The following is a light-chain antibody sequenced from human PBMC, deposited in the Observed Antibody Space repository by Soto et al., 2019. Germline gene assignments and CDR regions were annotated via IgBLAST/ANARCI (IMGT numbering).Light chain of an antibody. CDR1: QSVRSN. Sequence: EIVMTQSPVTLSVSPGERATLSCWASQSVRSNLAWYQQKPGQAPRLLIYDGSTGATGIPARFSGSGSGREFTLTSSSLQSEDSAVYYCQQYNQWYSFGQGTKLEIK. CDR3: QQYNQWYS. V-gene: IGKV3-15*01. CDR2: DGS. J-gene: IGKJ2*03.